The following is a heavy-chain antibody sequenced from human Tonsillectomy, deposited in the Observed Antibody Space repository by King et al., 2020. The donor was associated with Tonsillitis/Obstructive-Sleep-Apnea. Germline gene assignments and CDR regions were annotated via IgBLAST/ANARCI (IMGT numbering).Heavy chain of an antibody. Sequence: QLVQSGAEVKKPGSSVKVSCKASGGTFSSYAISWVRQAPGQGLEWMGRIIPILGIANYAQKFQGRVTITADKSTSTAYMELSSLRSDDTAVYYCARDSGYCSSTSCYGSDAFDIWGQGTMVTVSS. J-gene: IGHJ3*02. CDR1: GGTFSSYA. V-gene: IGHV1-69*09. D-gene: IGHD2-2*01. CDR2: IIPILGIA. CDR3: ARDSGYCSSTSCYGSDAFDI.